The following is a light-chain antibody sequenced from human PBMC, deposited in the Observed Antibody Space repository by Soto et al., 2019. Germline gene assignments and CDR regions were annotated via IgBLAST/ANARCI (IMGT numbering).Light chain of an antibody. Sequence: EIVLTQSPATLSLSPGERGTLSCRASQSVSGYLAWYQQKPGQAPRLLIYDASNRASGIPARFSGSGSGTEFTLTINSLQPDDFAAYFCQHYSSYSGAFGQGTKVDIK. CDR3: QHYSSYSGA. V-gene: IGKV3-11*01. CDR2: DAS. CDR1: QSVSGY. J-gene: IGKJ1*01.